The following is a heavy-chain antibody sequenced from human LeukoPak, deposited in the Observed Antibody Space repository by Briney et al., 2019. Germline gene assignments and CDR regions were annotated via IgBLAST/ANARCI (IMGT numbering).Heavy chain of an antibody. CDR3: ASGYCSGGHCYSVYFQH. V-gene: IGHV3-53*01. Sequence: SGGSLRLSCAASGFTVSSNYMSWVRQAPGKGLEWVSVIYSGGNTYYADSVKGRFTISRDNSKNTLYLQMNSLRAEDTAVYYCASGYCSGGHCYSVYFQHWGQGTLVTVSP. CDR2: IYSGGNT. D-gene: IGHD2-15*01. J-gene: IGHJ1*01. CDR1: GFTVSSNY.